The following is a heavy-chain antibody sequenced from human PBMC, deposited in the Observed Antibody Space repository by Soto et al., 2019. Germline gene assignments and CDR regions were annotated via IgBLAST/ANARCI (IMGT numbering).Heavy chain of an antibody. Sequence: PSETLSLTSTVSFGSFGGYYLSWIRHRRPQGLEWIGEINHSGSTNYNPSLKSRVTISVDTSKNQFSLKLSSVTAADTAVYYCARAPHHCSSTSCYTLDYWGQGTLVTVSS. CDR3: ARAPHHCSSTSCYTLDY. CDR2: INHSGST. V-gene: IGHV4-34*01. J-gene: IGHJ4*02. D-gene: IGHD2-2*02. CDR1: FGSFGGYY.